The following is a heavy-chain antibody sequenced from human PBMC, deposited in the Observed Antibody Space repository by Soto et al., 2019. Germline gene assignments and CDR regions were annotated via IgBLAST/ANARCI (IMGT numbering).Heavy chain of an antibody. CDR1: GYTFTSHT. CDR2: IIVSHGRP. Sequence: QVQLVQSGAEVKEPGASVKVSCKASGYTFTSHTIHWARQAPGQGLEWMGWIIVSHGRPRIAPQFQGRVTFTTDTTATTDYMELNSLTSEDTAVYCCAREPEDGVPGDFWGQGTLVVVSS. D-gene: IGHD2-8*01. CDR3: AREPEDGVPGDF. V-gene: IGHV1-3*01. J-gene: IGHJ4*02.